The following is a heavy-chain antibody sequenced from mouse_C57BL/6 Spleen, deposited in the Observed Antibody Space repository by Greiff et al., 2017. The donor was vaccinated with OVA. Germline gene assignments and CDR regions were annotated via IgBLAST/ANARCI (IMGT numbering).Heavy chain of an antibody. J-gene: IGHJ4*01. V-gene: IGHV1-80*01. CDR3: ARLLREDAMDY. CDR2: IYPGDGDT. CDR1: GYAFSSYW. D-gene: IGHD1-1*01. Sequence: QVQLQQSGAELVKPGASVKISCKASGYAFSSYWMNWVKQRPGKGLEWIGQIYPGDGDTNYNGKFKGKATLTADKSSSTAYMQVSSLTSEDSAVYFCARLLREDAMDYWGQGTSVTVSS.